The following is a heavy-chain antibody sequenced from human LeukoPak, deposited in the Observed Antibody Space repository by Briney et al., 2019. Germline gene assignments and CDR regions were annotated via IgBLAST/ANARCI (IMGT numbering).Heavy chain of an antibody. CDR2: ISYTGTT. Sequence: PSGTLSLTSAVSVASINNNKYYWGWIRHPPGKWLQWIGSISYTGTTYYNPSLESRVTISVDTSKSQFSLNLTSATATDTAFYYCAKHAYPGTTAPFGFWGQGTLVTVSS. J-gene: IGHJ4*02. CDR3: AKHAYPGTTAPFGF. CDR1: VASINNNKYY. V-gene: IGHV4-39*01. D-gene: IGHD1-1*01.